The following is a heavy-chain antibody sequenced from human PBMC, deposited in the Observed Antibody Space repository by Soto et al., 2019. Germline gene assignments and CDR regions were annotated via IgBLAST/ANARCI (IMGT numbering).Heavy chain of an antibody. V-gene: IGHV4-59*12. CDR2: ISDSGST. CDR1: GGSMSSYF. J-gene: IGHJ1*01. D-gene: IGHD6-13*01. CDR3: ARGGSSSWYGFYFFAN. Sequence: SETLSLTCTVSGGSMSSYFWSWIRQPPGRGLEWIGYISDSGSTNYKTSLKSRVTISVDTSKNQFSLKVTSVTAADTAVYYCARGGSSSWYGFYFFANLGPGTPVTVSS.